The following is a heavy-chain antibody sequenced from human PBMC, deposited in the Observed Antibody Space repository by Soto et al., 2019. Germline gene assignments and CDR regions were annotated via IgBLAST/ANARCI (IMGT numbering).Heavy chain of an antibody. V-gene: IGHV1-69*13. J-gene: IGHJ6*02. CDR3: AGGALEVAANYYHYGMDV. CDR2: IIPIFGTA. D-gene: IGHD2-15*01. CDR1: GGPFSSYA. Sequence: SVKVSFKASGGPFSSYAISWVRQAPGQGLEWMGGIIPIFGTANYAQKFQGRVTITADESTSTAYMELSRLRSEDTAVYYCAGGALEVAANYYHYGMDVWGQGTPVTVSS.